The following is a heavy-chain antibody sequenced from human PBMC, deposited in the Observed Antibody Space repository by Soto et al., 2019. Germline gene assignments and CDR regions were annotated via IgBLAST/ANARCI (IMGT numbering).Heavy chain of an antibody. V-gene: IGHV3-30*03. CDR3: ATELNDMEAFDI. D-gene: IGHD1-1*01. CDR1: GFTFSGHG. CDR2: ISYDGVIK. Sequence: PGGSLRLSCAASGFTFSGHGMHWVRQAPGKGLEWVAVISYDGVIKFYADSVKGRFTISRDNSKNTLYLQMNSLRDEDSAVYYCATELNDMEAFDIWGQGTMVTVSS. J-gene: IGHJ3*02.